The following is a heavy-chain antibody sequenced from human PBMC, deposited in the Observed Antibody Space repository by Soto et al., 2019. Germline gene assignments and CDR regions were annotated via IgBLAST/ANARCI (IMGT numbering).Heavy chain of an antibody. J-gene: IGHJ6*02. D-gene: IGHD2-2*01. Sequence: PGESLKISCKGSGYSFTGYWISWVRQMLGKGLEWMGKIDPTDSYTNYSPSFQGHVTISADKSISTAYLQWSSLKASDTAMYYCARIPGYCSSTICGRGDYYHSMDVWGQGTTVTVS. CDR2: IDPTDSYT. CDR3: ARIPGYCSSTICGRGDYYHSMDV. V-gene: IGHV5-10-1*01. CDR1: GYSFTGYW.